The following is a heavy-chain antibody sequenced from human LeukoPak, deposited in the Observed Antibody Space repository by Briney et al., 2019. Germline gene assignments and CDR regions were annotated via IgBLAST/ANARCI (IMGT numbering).Heavy chain of an antibody. V-gene: IGHV3-73*01. CDR3: TRGEWFDP. CDR2: IKSKANSYAT. Sequence: PGGPQRLSCAASGFTFSPSTMQWPPHASGKALEWVGRIKSKANSYATAYSASVKGRFTISRDDSKNTTFLQMNSLKTEDTAVYYCTRGEWFDPWGEGTLVTVSS. J-gene: IGHJ5*02. D-gene: IGHD3-16*01. CDR1: GFTFSPST.